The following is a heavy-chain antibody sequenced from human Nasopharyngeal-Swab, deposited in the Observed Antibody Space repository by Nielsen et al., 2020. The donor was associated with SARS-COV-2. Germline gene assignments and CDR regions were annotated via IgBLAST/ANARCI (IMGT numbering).Heavy chain of an antibody. CDR1: GYSFTSYW. Sequence: KVSCKGSGYSFTSYWISWVRQMPGKGLEWMGRIDPSDSYTNYSPSFQGHVTISADKSISTAYLQWSSLKASDTAMYYCARQIRFLEWLPYYYYYMDVWGKGTTVTVSS. D-gene: IGHD3-3*01. CDR2: IDPSDSYT. J-gene: IGHJ6*03. CDR3: ARQIRFLEWLPYYYYYMDV. V-gene: IGHV5-10-1*01.